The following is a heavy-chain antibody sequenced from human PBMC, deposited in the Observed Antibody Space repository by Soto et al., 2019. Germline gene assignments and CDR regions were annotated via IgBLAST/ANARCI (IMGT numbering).Heavy chain of an antibody. D-gene: IGHD3-22*01. Sequence: PDGSLRLSCAASGFTFSSYAMSWVRQAPGKGLEWVSAISGSGGSTYYADSVKGRFTISRGNSKNTLYLQMNSVRAEDTAVYYCANRAGYYDSSGYHNWFDPWGQGTLVTVSS. V-gene: IGHV3-23*01. CDR3: ANRAGYYDSSGYHNWFDP. CDR1: GFTFSSYA. CDR2: ISGSGGST. J-gene: IGHJ5*02.